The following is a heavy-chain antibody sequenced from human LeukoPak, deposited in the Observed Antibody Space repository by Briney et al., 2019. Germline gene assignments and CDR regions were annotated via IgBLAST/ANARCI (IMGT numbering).Heavy chain of an antibody. D-gene: IGHD4-11*01. CDR2: IIPMFGTT. V-gene: IGHV1-69*05. Sequence: VASVKVSCKASGGTFSSYAISWVRQAPGQGLEWMGRIIPMFGTTNYAQNFQGRVTITTDESTSTAYMEVSSLRIEDTAVYYCASVTVTTWAPDGHMDVWGKGTTVTVSS. CDR3: ASVTVTTWAPDGHMDV. CDR1: GGTFSSYA. J-gene: IGHJ6*03.